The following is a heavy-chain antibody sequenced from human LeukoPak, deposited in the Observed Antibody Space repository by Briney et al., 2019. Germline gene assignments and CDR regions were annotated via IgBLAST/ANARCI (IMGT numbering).Heavy chain of an antibody. J-gene: IGHJ4*02. V-gene: IGHV4-39*07. Sequence: SETLSLTCTISGGSISSSSYYWGWIRQPPGKGLEWIGSIYYSGSTYYNPSLKSRVSISVDTSKNQFSLRLSSVTAADTAVYYCVRMLDGSRRRGFDYWGQGTLVTVSS. CDR3: VRMLDGSRRRGFDY. D-gene: IGHD5-24*01. CDR2: IYYSGST. CDR1: GGSISSSSYY.